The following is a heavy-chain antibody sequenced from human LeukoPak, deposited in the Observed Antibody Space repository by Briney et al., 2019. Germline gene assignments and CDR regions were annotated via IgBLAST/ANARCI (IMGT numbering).Heavy chain of an antibody. CDR2: INPNSGGT. Sequence: ASVKVSCKASGYTFTGYYMHWVRQAPGQGLEWMGRINPNSGGTNYAQKFQGRVTMTRDTSISTAYMELSRLRSNDTAVYYCAREEYSYAFDYWGQGTLVTVSS. CDR1: GYTFTGYY. D-gene: IGHD5-18*01. V-gene: IGHV1-2*06. CDR3: AREEYSYAFDY. J-gene: IGHJ4*02.